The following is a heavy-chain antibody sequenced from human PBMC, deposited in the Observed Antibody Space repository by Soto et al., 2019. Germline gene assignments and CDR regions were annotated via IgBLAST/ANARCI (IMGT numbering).Heavy chain of an antibody. CDR3: AKDFGPLYSGYGLESGIDY. Sequence: GGSLRLSCAASGFTFSSYAMSWVRQAPGKGLEWVSAISGSGGSTYYADSVKGRFTISRDNSKNTLYLQMNSLRAEDTAVYYCAKDFGPLYSGYGLESGIDYWGQGTLVTVSS. D-gene: IGHD5-12*01. V-gene: IGHV3-23*01. CDR2: ISGSGGST. J-gene: IGHJ4*02. CDR1: GFTFSSYA.